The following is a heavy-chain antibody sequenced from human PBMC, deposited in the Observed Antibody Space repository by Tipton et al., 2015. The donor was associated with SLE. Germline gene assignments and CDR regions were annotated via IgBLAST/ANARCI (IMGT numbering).Heavy chain of an antibody. CDR3: ARHKRGMIDVFDL. D-gene: IGHD3-16*01. Sequence: TLSLTCGVSGVSISIGHDWGWLRRPPGKGLEWIGSIYYSGDTYYNPSLKTRVIMSVDTANKQFSLKLNSVTAADTAIYYCARHKRGMIDVFDLWVQGTTVTVSS. CDR1: GVSISIGHD. CDR2: IYYSGDT. J-gene: IGHJ3*01. V-gene: IGHV4-38-2*01.